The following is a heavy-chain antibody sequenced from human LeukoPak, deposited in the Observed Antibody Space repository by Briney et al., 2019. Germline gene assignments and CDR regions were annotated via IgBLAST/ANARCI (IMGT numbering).Heavy chain of an antibody. D-gene: IGHD5-12*01. CDR2: MIQSVSS. J-gene: IGHJ4*02. Sequence: PSDTLSLTCGVSGGAFSDYYWSWIRQAPGKGLEWMGEMIQSVSSNYNPSLRSRVTISGDTSRNQFSLKLISLTAADTAVYYCARGNIVATILGGRHGPTAFDFWGQGILVTVPS. CDR3: ARGNIVATILGGRHGPTAFDF. CDR1: GGAFSDYY. V-gene: IGHV4-34*01.